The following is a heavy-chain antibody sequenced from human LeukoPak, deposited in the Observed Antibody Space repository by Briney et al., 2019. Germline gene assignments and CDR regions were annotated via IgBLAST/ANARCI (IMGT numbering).Heavy chain of an antibody. J-gene: IGHJ3*02. CDR2: IYYSGST. CDR3: ARDPGLPANAFDI. Sequence: SETLSLTCAVSGGSISSGGYSWSWIRQPPGKGLEWIGYIYYSGSTYYNPSLKSRVTMSVDTSKNQFSLKLSSVTAADTAVYYCARDPGLPANAFDIWGQGTMVTVSS. V-gene: IGHV4-30-4*07. CDR1: GGSISSGGYS.